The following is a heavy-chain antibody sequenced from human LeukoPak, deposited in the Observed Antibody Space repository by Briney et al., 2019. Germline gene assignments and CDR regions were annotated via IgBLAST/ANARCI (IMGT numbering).Heavy chain of an antibody. CDR1: GYTFTSYG. D-gene: IGHD2-21*02. J-gene: IGHJ5*02. CDR3: ARGTLTYCGGDCYSPLWFDP. CDR2: ISAYNGNT. V-gene: IGHV1-18*01. Sequence: ASVKVSCKASGYTFTSYGISWVRQAPGQGLEWMGWISAYNGNTNYAQKLQGRVTMTTDTSTSTAYMELRSLRSDDTAVYYCARGTLTYCGGDCYSPLWFDPWGQGTLVTVSS.